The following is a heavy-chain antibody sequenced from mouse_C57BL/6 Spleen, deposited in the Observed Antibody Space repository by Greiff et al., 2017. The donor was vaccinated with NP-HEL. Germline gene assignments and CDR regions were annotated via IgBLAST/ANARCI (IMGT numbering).Heavy chain of an antibody. CDR1: GYTFTSYT. Sequence: QVQLKESGAELARPGASVKMSCKASGYTFTSYTMHWVKQRPGQGLEWIGYINPSSGYTKYNQKFKDKATLTADKSSSTAYMQLSSLTSEDSAVYYCASDYDGFAYWGQGTLVTVSA. CDR3: ASDYDGFAY. V-gene: IGHV1-4*01. J-gene: IGHJ3*01. CDR2: INPSSGYT. D-gene: IGHD2-4*01.